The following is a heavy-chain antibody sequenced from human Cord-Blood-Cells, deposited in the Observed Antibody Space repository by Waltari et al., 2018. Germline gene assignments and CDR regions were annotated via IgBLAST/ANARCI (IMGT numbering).Heavy chain of an antibody. J-gene: IGHJ5*02. D-gene: IGHD3-22*01. V-gene: IGHV4-34*01. CDR3: ARGLPYYYDSSGSRWFDP. CDR2: INHSGST. CDR1: GGSFSGYY. Sequence: GGSFSGYYWSWIRQPPGKGLEWIGEINHSGSTNYNPSLKSRVTISVDTSKNQFSLKLSSVTAADTAVYYCARGLPYYYDSSGSRWFDPWGQGTLVTVSS.